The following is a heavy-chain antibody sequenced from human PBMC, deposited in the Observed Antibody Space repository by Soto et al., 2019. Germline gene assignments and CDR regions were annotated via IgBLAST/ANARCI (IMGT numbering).Heavy chain of an antibody. V-gene: IGHV3-33*01. Sequence: QVQLVESGGGVVQPGRSLRLSCAASGFTFSSYGMHWVRQAPGKGLEWVAVIWYDGSNKYYADSVKGRFTISRDNSKNTLYLQMNSLRAEDTAMYYCARDLKRQLVRGYYYGMDVWGQGTTVTVSS. D-gene: IGHD6-13*01. CDR2: IWYDGSNK. CDR1: GFTFSSYG. J-gene: IGHJ6*02. CDR3: ARDLKRQLVRGYYYGMDV.